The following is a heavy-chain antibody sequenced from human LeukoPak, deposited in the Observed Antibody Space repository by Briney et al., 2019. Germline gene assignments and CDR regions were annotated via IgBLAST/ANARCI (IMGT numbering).Heavy chain of an antibody. Sequence: PSETLSLTCTISGGSINDYYWTWILQPPRKGLEWIGYVYYIGTTNYNPSLKSRVTISLDTSKNQFSLRLSSVTAADTAVYYCVRLDRYFYYMDVWGKGTSVTVSS. CDR3: VRLDRYFYYMDV. D-gene: IGHD3-22*01. V-gene: IGHV4-59*01. CDR1: GGSINDYY. CDR2: VYYIGTT. J-gene: IGHJ6*03.